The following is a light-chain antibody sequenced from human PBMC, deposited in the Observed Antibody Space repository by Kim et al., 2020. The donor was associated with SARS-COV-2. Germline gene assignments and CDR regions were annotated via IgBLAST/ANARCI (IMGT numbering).Light chain of an antibody. V-gene: IGLV3-19*01. Sequence: SSELTQDPAVSVALGQTVRSTCRGDNLNYYANWYQQRPGQAPILVIFGRNNRPSGIPDRFSGSGSGNTASLTVTGAQAEDEADYYCCSRDSSGNHWVFGGGTQLTVL. J-gene: IGLJ3*02. CDR2: GRN. CDR1: NLNYY. CDR3: CSRDSSGNHWV.